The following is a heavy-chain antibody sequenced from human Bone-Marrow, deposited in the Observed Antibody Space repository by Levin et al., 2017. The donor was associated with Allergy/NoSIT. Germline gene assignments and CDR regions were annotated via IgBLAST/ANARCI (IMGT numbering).Heavy chain of an antibody. J-gene: IGHJ6*02. V-gene: IGHV3-21*01. CDR1: GFTFSDYN. Sequence: ETLSLTCAASGFTFSDYNMNWVRQAPGKGLEWVSSITSSSSYIFYADSVKGRFTISSNNAKISVYMEMKSMRVEDTAVYYCAKSRGCHLQYCYYPMDVWGQGTTVTVSS. CDR2: ITSSSSYI. CDR3: AKSRGCHLQYCYYPMDV.